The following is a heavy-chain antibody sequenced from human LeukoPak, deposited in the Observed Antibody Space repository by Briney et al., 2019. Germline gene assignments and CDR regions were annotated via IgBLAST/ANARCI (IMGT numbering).Heavy chain of an antibody. CDR3: ARVKTGIAARLGGYNWFDP. D-gene: IGHD6-6*01. CDR1: GGSFSGYY. Sequence: SETLSLTCAVYGGSFSGYYWSWIRQPPGKGLEWIGEINHSGSTNYNPSLKSRVTISVDTSKNQFSLKLSSVTAADTAVYYCARVKTGIAARLGGYNWFDPWGQGTLVTVSS. J-gene: IGHJ5*02. CDR2: INHSGST. V-gene: IGHV4-34*01.